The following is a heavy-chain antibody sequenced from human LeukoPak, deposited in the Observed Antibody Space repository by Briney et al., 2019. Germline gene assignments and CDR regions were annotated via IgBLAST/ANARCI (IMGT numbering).Heavy chain of an antibody. CDR3: AKLLRWYLTYFDY. D-gene: IGHD4-23*01. CDR1: GFTFSSYA. Sequence: GGSLRLSCAASGFTFSSYAVSWVRQAPGKGLEWVSAISGSGGSTYYADSVKGRFTISRDNSKNTLYLQMNSLRAEDTAVYYCAKLLRWYLTYFDYWGQGTLVTVSS. V-gene: IGHV3-23*01. CDR2: ISGSGGST. J-gene: IGHJ4*02.